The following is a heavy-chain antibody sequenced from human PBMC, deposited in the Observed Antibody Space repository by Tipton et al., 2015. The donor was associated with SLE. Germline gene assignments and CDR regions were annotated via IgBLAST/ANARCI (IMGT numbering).Heavy chain of an antibody. J-gene: IGHJ4*02. CDR1: GFTVSSNY. D-gene: IGHD6-13*01. V-gene: IGHV3-53*05. Sequence: GSLRLSCAASGFTVSSNYMSWVRQAPGKGLEWVSVIYSGGSTYYADSVKGRFTISRDNSKNTLYLQMNSLRAEDTAVYYCARDYEGQQLAFDYWGQGTLVTVSS. CDR3: ARDYEGQQLAFDY. CDR2: IYSGGST.